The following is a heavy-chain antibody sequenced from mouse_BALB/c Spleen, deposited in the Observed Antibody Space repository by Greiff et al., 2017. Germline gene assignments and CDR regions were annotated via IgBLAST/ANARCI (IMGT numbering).Heavy chain of an antibody. Sequence: EVKLMESGGGLVQPGGSRKLSCAASGFTFSSFGMHWVRQAPEKGLEWVAYISSGSSTIYYADTVKGRFTISRDNPKNTLFLQMTSLRSEDTAMYYCARENYRYAMDYWGQGTSVTVSS. D-gene: IGHD2-1*01. CDR2: ISSGSSTI. CDR3: ARENYRYAMDY. CDR1: GFTFSSFG. J-gene: IGHJ4*01. V-gene: IGHV5-17*02.